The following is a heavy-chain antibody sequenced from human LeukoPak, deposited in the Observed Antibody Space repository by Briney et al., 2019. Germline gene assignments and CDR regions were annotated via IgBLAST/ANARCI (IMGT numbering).Heavy chain of an antibody. V-gene: IGHV1-2*02. CDR2: INPNSGGT. J-gene: IGHJ6*02. Sequence: ASVKVSCKASGYTFTGYYMHWVRQAPGQGLEWMGWINPNSGGTNYAQKFQGRVTMTRDTSISTAYMELSRLRSDDTAVYYCARDIAAAGTPRNYYGMDVWGQGTTVTVSS. CDR3: ARDIAAAGTPRNYYGMDV. D-gene: IGHD6-13*01. CDR1: GYTFTGYY.